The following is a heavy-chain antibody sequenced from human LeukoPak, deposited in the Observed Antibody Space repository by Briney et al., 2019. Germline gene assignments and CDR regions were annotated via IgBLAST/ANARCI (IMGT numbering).Heavy chain of an antibody. V-gene: IGHV3-23*01. CDR2: ISASGDTT. D-gene: IGHD3-3*01. CDR1: GFTFGNSA. CDR3: AKDLRYDFWSGWDDY. J-gene: IGHJ4*02. Sequence: PGGSLRLSCAASGFTFGNSAMTWVRQSPGKGLEWVSDISASGDTTHYADSVKGRFTISRDNSKHTLYLQMNSLRAEDTAVYYCAKDLRYDFWSGWDDYWGQGTLVTVSS.